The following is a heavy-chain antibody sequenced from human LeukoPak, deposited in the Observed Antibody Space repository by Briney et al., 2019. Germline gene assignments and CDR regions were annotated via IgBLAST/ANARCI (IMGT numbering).Heavy chain of an antibody. Sequence: ASVKVSCKASGYTFTSYGISWVRQAPGQGLECMGCISAYNGNTNYAQKLQGRVTMTTDTSTSTAYMELRSLRSDDTAVYYCARDSGDIVVVPAAMGYWGQGTLVTVSS. D-gene: IGHD2-2*01. CDR3: ARDSGDIVVVPAAMGY. V-gene: IGHV1-18*01. CDR2: ISAYNGNT. J-gene: IGHJ4*02. CDR1: GYTFTSYG.